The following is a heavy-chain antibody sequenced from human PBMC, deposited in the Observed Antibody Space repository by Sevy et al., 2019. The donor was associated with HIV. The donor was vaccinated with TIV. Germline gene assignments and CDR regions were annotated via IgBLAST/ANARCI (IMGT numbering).Heavy chain of an antibody. J-gene: IGHJ4*02. CDR3: SREGDY. V-gene: IGHV3-7*01. Sequence: GSLKLSCVVPGFRVSRDWMKWVRQAPGKGLEWVANIKQDGTGKNHVDSVKGRFTISRDNTENSLYLQMNSLTVEDTAVYYCSREGDYWGQGTQVTVSS. CDR2: IKQDGTGK. CDR1: GFRVSRDW.